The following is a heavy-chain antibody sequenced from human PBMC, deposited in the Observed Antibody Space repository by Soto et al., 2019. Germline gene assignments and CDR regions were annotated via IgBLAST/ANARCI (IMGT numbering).Heavy chain of an antibody. J-gene: IGHJ4*02. CDR3: AVVRGGDCLN. CDR1: GGSISSGGYY. Sequence: QVQLQESGPGLVKPSQTLSLTCTVSGGSISSGGYYWSWIRQHPGKGLEWIGYISYSGNPYYNPSLKSRLTLSVDASKNHFSLKLSSVTAADTAVYYCAVVRGGDCLNWGQGTLVTVSS. V-gene: IGHV4-31*03. CDR2: ISYSGNP. D-gene: IGHD2-21*02.